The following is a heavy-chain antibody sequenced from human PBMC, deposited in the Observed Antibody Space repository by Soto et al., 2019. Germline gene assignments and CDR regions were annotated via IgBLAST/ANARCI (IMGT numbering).Heavy chain of an antibody. D-gene: IGHD3-9*01. CDR3: AKDHEYPEDWYYFDY. J-gene: IGHJ4*02. CDR2: ISYDGSNK. Sequence: GGSLRLSCAASGFTFSSYGMHWVRQAPGKGLEWVAVISYDGSNKYYADSVKGRFTISRDNSKNTLYLQMNSLRAEDTAVYYCAKDHEYPEDWYYFDYWGQGTLVTVSS. V-gene: IGHV3-30*18. CDR1: GFTFSSYG.